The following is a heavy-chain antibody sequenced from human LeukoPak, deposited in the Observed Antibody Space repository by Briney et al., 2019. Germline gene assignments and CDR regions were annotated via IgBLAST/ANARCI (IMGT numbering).Heavy chain of an antibody. Sequence: GGSLRLSCAASGFTFDDYAMHWVRQAPGKGLEWVSGISWNSGSIGYADSVKGRFTISRDNAKNSLYLQMNSLRAEDTAVYYCARVHDFWSGYQDYYGMDVWGQGTTVTVSS. CDR2: ISWNSGSI. D-gene: IGHD3-3*01. J-gene: IGHJ6*02. CDR1: GFTFDDYA. V-gene: IGHV3-9*01. CDR3: ARVHDFWSGYQDYYGMDV.